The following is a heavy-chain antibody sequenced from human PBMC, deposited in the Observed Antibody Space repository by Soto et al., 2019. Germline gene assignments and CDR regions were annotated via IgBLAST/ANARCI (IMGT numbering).Heavy chain of an antibody. V-gene: IGHV4-30-2*01. D-gene: IGHD3-22*01. CDR1: GGSLRRGGYS. CDR2: MYHSGST. CDR3: ARLGGYYQSLDT. Sequence: SGTLSLTRAVSGGSLRRGGYSWGWVRQPPGKGLEWIGYMYHSGSTYYNPSLKSRVTISIDRSMNQISLKLSSVTAADTAFYYCARLGGYYQSLDTWGQGTLVTVSS. J-gene: IGHJ5*02.